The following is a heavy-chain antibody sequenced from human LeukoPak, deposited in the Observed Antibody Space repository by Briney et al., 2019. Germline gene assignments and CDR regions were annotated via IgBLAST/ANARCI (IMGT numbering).Heavy chain of an antibody. CDR3: ARGYVDTVNHPVDY. CDR1: GFTFDTYE. D-gene: IGHD5-18*01. CDR2: ISDSGIWK. Sequence: PGGSLRLSCRGSGFTFDTYEMNWVCQAPGKGLEWFSYISDSGIWKLYTDSVKGRFTISRDNAKNSPYLQMNSLRAEDTAVYYCARGYVDTVNHPVDYWGQGTLVTVSS. V-gene: IGHV3-48*03. J-gene: IGHJ4*02.